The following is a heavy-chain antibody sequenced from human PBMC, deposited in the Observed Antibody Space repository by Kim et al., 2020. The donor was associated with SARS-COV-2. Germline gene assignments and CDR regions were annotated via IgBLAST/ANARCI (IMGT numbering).Heavy chain of an antibody. CDR3: AREYSYLTMDV. J-gene: IGHJ6*02. CDR2: IWYDGSNK. V-gene: IGHV3-33*01. D-gene: IGHD5-18*01. Sequence: GGSLRLSCAASGFTFSSYGMHWVRQAPGKGLEWVAVIWYDGSNKYYADSVKGRFTISRDNSKNTLYLQMNSLRAEDTAVYYCAREYSYLTMDVWGQGTTVTVSS. CDR1: GFTFSSYG.